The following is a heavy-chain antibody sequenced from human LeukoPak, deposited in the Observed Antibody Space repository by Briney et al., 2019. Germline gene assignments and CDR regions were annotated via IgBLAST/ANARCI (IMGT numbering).Heavy chain of an antibody. CDR3: ARNHIVTGTYFDS. CDR2: IYASGYT. Sequence: KPSETLSLTCTVSGDSISSYYWNWIRQPAGKGLEWIGRIYASGYTEYNPPLQTRVTMSVDTSKNEFSLKVDTVTAADTAVYFCARNHIVTGTYFDSWGQGILVTVSS. CDR1: GDSISSYY. J-gene: IGHJ4*02. D-gene: IGHD3-10*01. V-gene: IGHV4-4*07.